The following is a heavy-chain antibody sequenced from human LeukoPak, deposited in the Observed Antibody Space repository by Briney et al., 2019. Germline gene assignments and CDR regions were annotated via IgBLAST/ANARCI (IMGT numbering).Heavy chain of an antibody. V-gene: IGHV1-2*02. CDR1: GYTFTGYY. Sequence: GASVKVSCKASGYTFTGYYMHWVRQAPGQGLEWMGWINPNSGGTNYAQKFQGRVTMTRDTSISTASMELSSLKPDDTAVYYCARVRYRLAETYIDYWGQGTLVTVSS. J-gene: IGHJ4*02. CDR3: ARVRYRLAETYIDY. CDR2: INPNSGGT. D-gene: IGHD3-16*01.